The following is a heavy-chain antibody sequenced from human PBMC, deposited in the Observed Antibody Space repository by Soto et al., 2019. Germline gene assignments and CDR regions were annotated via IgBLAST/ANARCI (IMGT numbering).Heavy chain of an antibody. CDR3: AALGQSYYYYYMDV. CDR2: IYYSGST. J-gene: IGHJ6*03. CDR1: GGSISSYY. V-gene: IGHV4-59*01. D-gene: IGHD7-27*01. Sequence: LLQLPETLSLTCTVSGGSISSYYWSWIRQPPGKGLEWIGYIYYSGSTNYNPSLKSRVTISVDTSKNQFSLKLSSVTAADTAVYYCAALGQSYYYYYMDVWGKGTTVTVSS.